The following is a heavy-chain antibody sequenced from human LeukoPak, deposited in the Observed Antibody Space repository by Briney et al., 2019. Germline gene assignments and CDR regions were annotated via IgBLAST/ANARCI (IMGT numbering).Heavy chain of an antibody. Sequence: PGGSLRLSCAAPGFTFSTNSMNWVRQAPGKGLEWVSSITTSRSGTYIYYGDSVTGRFTISRDNAKNSLYLQMNSLRADDTAVYYCARALGDQPNYYYGMDVWGQGTTVTVSS. V-gene: IGHV3-21*01. J-gene: IGHJ6*02. CDR3: ARALGDQPNYYYGMDV. CDR1: GFTFSTNS. D-gene: IGHD2-2*01. CDR2: ITTSRSGTYI.